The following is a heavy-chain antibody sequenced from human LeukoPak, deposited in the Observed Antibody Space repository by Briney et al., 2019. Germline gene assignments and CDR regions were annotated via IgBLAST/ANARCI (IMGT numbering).Heavy chain of an antibody. CDR1: GYTFTSYG. V-gene: IGHV1-18*01. J-gene: IGHJ4*02. Sequence: ASVKVSCKASGYTFTSYGISWVRQAPGQGLEWMGWISAYNGNTNYAQKLQGRVTMTEDTSTDTAYMELSSLRSEDTAVYYCASNVLRYFDWLFPLDYWGQGTLVTVSS. CDR3: ASNVLRYFDWLFPLDY. D-gene: IGHD3-9*01. CDR2: ISAYNGNT.